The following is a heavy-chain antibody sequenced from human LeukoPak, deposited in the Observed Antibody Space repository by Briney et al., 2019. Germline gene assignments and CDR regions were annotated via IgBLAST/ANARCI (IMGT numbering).Heavy chain of an antibody. CDR3: ARSVGSSGSYYFDY. D-gene: IGHD6-19*01. V-gene: IGHV3-73*01. J-gene: IGHJ4*02. Sequence: GRFTITRDDSENTAYLQMNSLNTEDTAVYYCARSVGSSGSYYFDYWGQGTLVTVSS.